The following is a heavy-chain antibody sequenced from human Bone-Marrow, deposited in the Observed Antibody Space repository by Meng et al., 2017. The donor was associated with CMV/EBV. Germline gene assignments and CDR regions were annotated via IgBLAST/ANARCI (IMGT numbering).Heavy chain of an antibody. D-gene: IGHD6-6*01. J-gene: IGHJ6*02. CDR2: IIPIFGTA. CDR1: GGTFSSYA. V-gene: IGHV1-69*06. CDR3: ARDGSSSYYGMDV. Sequence: SVKVSCKASGGTFSSYAISWVRQAPGQGLEWMGGIIPIFGTANYAQKFQGRVTITADKSTSTAYMELSSLRSEDTAVYYCARDGSSSYYGMDVWGQGTTVTVSS.